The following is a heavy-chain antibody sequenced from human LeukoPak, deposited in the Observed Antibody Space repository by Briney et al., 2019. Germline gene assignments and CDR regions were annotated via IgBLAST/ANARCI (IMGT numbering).Heavy chain of an antibody. Sequence: SETLSLTCTVSGGSISSYYWSWIRQPPGKGLEWIGYIYYSGSTNYNPSLKSRVTISVDTSKNRFSLKLSSVTAADTAVYYCARDRGRGARGRWFDPWGQGALVTVSS. D-gene: IGHD1-14*01. CDR1: GGSISSYY. CDR2: IYYSGST. CDR3: ARDRGRGARGRWFDP. J-gene: IGHJ5*02. V-gene: IGHV4-59*01.